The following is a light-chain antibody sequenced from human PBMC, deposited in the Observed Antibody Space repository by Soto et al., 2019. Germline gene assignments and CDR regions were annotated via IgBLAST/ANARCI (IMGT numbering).Light chain of an antibody. CDR1: QSIDSSY. V-gene: IGKV3-20*01. J-gene: IGKJ3*01. CDR2: GAS. CDR3: QNFGRPPFT. Sequence: EIVLTQSPGTLSLSPGERATLSCRASQSIDSSYLSWFQQKPGQAPRLLIYGASGRATGIPDRFSVSGSGTDFTLTISRLEPEDFAVYYCQNFGRPPFTFGPGTKVDIK.